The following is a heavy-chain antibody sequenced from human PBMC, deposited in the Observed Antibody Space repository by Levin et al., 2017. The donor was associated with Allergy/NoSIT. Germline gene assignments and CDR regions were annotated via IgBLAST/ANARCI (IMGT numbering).Heavy chain of an antibody. D-gene: IGHD2-15*01. CDR1: GYSFTSYW. CDR3: ARVREAVAATIYKGGLYYFDY. V-gene: IGHV5-51*01. CDR2: IYPGDSGT. J-gene: IGHJ4*02. Sequence: GGSLRLSCKGSGYSFTSYWIGWVRQMPGKGLEWMGIIYPGDSGTRYSPSFQGQVTISADKSISTAYLQWSSLKASDTAMFYCARVREAVAATIYKGGLYYFDYWGQGTLVTVSS.